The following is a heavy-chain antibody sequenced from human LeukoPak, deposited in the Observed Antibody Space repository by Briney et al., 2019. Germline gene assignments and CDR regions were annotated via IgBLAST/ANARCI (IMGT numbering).Heavy chain of an antibody. J-gene: IGHJ3*02. CDR3: ARLYCSGGSCYNAFDI. CDR1: GYSISSGYY. V-gene: IGHV4-38-2*02. Sequence: SETLSLTCTVSGYSISSGYYWGWIRQPPGKGLEWIGSIYHSGSTYYNPSLKSRVTISVDTSKNQSSLKLSSVTAADTAVYYCARLYCSGGSCYNAFDIWGQGTMVTVSS. CDR2: IYHSGST. D-gene: IGHD2-15*01.